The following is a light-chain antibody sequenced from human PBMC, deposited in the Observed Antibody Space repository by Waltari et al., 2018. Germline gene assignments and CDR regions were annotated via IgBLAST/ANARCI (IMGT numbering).Light chain of an antibody. CDR1: SSYRVCYNF. CDR2: DVS. V-gene: IGLV2-11*01. CDR3: CSYAGSYTYVV. J-gene: IGLJ2*01. Sequence: ALTQPSSVSGSPGQSVTISCTGPSSYRVCYNFFSWYQQPPGQAPKLMIYDVSKRPSGVPDRFSGSKSGNTASLTISGLQAEDEADYYCCSYAGSYTYVVFGGGTMLPVL.